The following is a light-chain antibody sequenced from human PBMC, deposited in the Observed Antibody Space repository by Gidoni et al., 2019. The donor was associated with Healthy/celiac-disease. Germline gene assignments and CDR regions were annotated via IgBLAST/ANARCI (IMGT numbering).Light chain of an antibody. V-gene: IGKV1-39*01. CDR1: QSISSY. CDR3: QQYYSTPTT. Sequence: DIQMTQSPSSLSASVGDRVTITCRASQSISSYLNWYQQKPGKAPKLLIYAASSLQSGVPSRFSGSGSGTDFTLTISSLQPEDFATYYCQQYYSTPTTFGQGTKLEIK. CDR2: AAS. J-gene: IGKJ2*01.